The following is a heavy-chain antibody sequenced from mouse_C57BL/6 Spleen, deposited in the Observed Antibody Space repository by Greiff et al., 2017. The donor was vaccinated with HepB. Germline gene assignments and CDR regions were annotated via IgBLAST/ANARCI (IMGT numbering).Heavy chain of an antibody. CDR1: GYTFTDYY. D-gene: IGHD2-1*01. CDR3: ARRGYGNFYAMDY. V-gene: IGHV1-75*01. J-gene: IGHJ4*01. Sequence: VKLMESGPELVKPGASVKISCKASGYTFTDYYINWVKQRPGQGLEWIGWIFPGSGSTYYNEKFKGKATLTVDKSSSTAYMLLSSLTSEDSAVYFCARRGYGNFYAMDYWGQGTSVTVSS. CDR2: IFPGSGST.